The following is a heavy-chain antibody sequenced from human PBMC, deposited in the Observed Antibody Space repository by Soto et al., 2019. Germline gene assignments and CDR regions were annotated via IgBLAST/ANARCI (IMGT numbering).Heavy chain of an antibody. D-gene: IGHD5-18*01. CDR3: ARASGYSYGVDY. V-gene: IGHV4-59*01. CDR2: IYYSGST. J-gene: IGHJ4*02. Sequence: SETLSLTCTVSGGSISSYYWSWIRQPPGKGLEWIGYIYYSGSTNYNPSLKSRVTISVDTSKNQFSLKLSSVTAADTAVYYCARASGYSYGVDYWGQGTLVTVSS. CDR1: GGSISSYY.